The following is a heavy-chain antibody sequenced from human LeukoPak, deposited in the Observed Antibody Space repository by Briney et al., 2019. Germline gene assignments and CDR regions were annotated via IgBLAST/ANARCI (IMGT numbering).Heavy chain of an antibody. J-gene: IGHJ4*02. D-gene: IGHD3-22*01. CDR2: IPYDGSNK. Sequence: GRSLRLSCAASGFTFSSYAMHWVRQAPGKGLEWVAVIPYDGSNKYYADSVKGRFTISRDNSKNTLYLQMNSLRAEDTAVYYCAKRLNYDSSGYYGYWGQGTLVTVSS. V-gene: IGHV3-30-3*02. CDR3: AKRLNYDSSGYYGY. CDR1: GFTFSSYA.